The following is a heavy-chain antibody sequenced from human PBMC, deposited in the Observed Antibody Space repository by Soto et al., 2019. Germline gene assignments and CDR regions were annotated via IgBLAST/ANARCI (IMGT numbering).Heavy chain of an antibody. Sequence: GESLKISCKGFDYTFAAYWIGWVRQMPGKGLEWMGVINPRDSDVKYSPPFEGQVTISADKSINTAYLEVGSLRSDDTAVYYCARTCRSGGSCYLEYWGEGTLVTVSS. CDR3: ARTCRSGGSCYLEY. V-gene: IGHV5-51*01. J-gene: IGHJ4*02. CDR1: DYTFAAYW. D-gene: IGHD2-15*01. CDR2: INPRDSDV.